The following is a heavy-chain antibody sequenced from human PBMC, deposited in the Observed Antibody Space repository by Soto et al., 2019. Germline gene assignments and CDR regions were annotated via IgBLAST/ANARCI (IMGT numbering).Heavy chain of an antibody. Sequence: PGGSLRLSCAASGFTFSSYAMSWVRQAPGKGLEWVSAISGSGGSTYYADSVKGRFTISRDNSKNTLYLQMNSLRAEDTAVYYCAKGLLHGSGSPTQLPVWGQGTTVTVS. J-gene: IGHJ6*02. D-gene: IGHD3-10*01. CDR1: GFTFSSYA. CDR3: AKGLLHGSGSPTQLPV. V-gene: IGHV3-23*01. CDR2: ISGSGGST.